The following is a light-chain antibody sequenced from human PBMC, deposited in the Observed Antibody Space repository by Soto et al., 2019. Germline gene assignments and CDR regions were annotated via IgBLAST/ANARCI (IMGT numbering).Light chain of an antibody. V-gene: IGKV1-39*01. CDR1: QDIINH. CDR3: QQSHAVIT. J-gene: IGKJ5*01. CDR2: GSS. Sequence: DIQLTKSPSSLSASVGERVTITCRASQDIINHLNWYQQKPGKAPKVLIFGSSNLPRGVPPRFSGSGFGTNFTLTISGLQHEDFATYYCQQSHAVITFGQGTRLDI.